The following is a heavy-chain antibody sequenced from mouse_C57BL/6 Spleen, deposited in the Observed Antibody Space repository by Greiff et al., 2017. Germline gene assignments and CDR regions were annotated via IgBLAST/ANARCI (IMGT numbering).Heavy chain of an antibody. Sequence: QVQLQQPGAELVKPGASVKLSCKASGYTFTSYWMHWVKQRPGRGLEWIGRIYPNSGGTKYNGKFKGKATLTVDKPSSTAYMQLSSLTSEDSAVYYCARGGYSNYVDYWGQGTTLTVSS. D-gene: IGHD2-5*01. CDR1: GYTFTSYW. V-gene: IGHV1-72*01. CDR2: IYPNSGGT. J-gene: IGHJ2*01. CDR3: ARGGYSNYVDY.